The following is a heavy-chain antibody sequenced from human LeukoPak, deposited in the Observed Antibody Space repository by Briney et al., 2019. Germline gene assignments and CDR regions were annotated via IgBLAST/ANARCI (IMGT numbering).Heavy chain of an antibody. V-gene: IGHV3-23*01. CDR1: EITFSTYA. CDR3: AKPRPLRLGILPSGPVDFYY. D-gene: IGHD7-27*01. Sequence: GGPLRLSCAVSEITFSTYAMSWVRQAPGKGLEWFSATIGSGGRTYYADSVKGRFTISRDNSKNTLYLQMNSLRAEDTAVYYCAKPRPLRLGILPSGPVDFYYWGQGTLVTVSS. J-gene: IGHJ4*02. CDR2: TIGSGGRT.